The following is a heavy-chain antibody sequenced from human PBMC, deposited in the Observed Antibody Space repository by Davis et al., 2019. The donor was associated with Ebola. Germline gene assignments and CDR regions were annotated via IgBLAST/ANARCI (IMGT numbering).Heavy chain of an antibody. J-gene: IGHJ6*04. D-gene: IGHD2-21*02. CDR3: ARVRYCGGDCSRHYYYGMDV. Sequence: ASVKVSCKASGYTFTGYYLHWVRQAPGQGLEWMGRIKLYSGGTNYAEKFQGRVTMTRDTSISTAYMELSRLTSDDTAVYYCARVRYCGGDCSRHYYYGMDVWGKGATVTVSS. CDR2: IKLYSGGT. V-gene: IGHV1-2*06. CDR1: GYTFTGYY.